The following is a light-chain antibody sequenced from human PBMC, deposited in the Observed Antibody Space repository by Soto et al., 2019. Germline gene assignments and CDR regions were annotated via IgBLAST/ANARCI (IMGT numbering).Light chain of an antibody. CDR1: SSNIGAGHV. J-gene: IGLJ2*01. CDR2: GSS. Sequence: QSALTQPPSVSGAPGQRVTISCTGSSSNIGAGHVVHWYQQFPGRAPNLLIYGSSNRPSGVPDRFSGSKSGTSASLAITGLQAEEEADDYCQCYDDGRSASVFGGGTKLTVL. V-gene: IGLV1-40*01. CDR3: QCYDDGRSASV.